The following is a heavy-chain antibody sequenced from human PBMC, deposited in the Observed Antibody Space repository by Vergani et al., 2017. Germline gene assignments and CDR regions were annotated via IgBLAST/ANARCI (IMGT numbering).Heavy chain of an antibody. Sequence: EVQLLESGGGLVQPGGSPRLSCAASGFTFSSYAMSWVRQAPGKGLEWVSAISGSGGSTYYADSVKGRFTISRDNSKNTLYLQMNSLRAEDTAVYYCAQTSRAVYYYMDVWGKGTTVTVSS. CDR2: ISGSGGST. CDR1: GFTFSSYA. CDR3: AQTSRAVYYYMDV. V-gene: IGHV3-23*01. J-gene: IGHJ6*03. D-gene: IGHD6-6*01.